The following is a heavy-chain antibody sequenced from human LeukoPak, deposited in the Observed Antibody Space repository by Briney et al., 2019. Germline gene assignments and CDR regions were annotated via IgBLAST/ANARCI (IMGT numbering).Heavy chain of an antibody. Sequence: QPGGSLRLSCAASGFPFASYAMSWVRQTPGKGLEWVSHIIGSVASIYYADSVKGRFTISRDNTKNTLYLQMNSLRADDTAVYFCAKGGYDYVEVGYFDYWGQGTVVTVSS. D-gene: IGHD5-12*01. J-gene: IGHJ4*02. CDR1: GFPFASYA. CDR3: AKGGYDYVEVGYFDY. CDR2: IIGSVASI. V-gene: IGHV3-23*01.